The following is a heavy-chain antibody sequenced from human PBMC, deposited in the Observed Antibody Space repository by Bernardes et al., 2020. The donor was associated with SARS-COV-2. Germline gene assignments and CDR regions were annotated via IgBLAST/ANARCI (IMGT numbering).Heavy chain of an antibody. Sequence: ESLKLSFKGSGYSFTSYWIGWVRPMPGKGLEWMGLIYPGDSDTRYSPSFQGQVTISADKSISTAYLQWSSLKASDTAMYYCARRGGNSLLYYFDYWGQGTLVTVSS. CDR3: ARRGGNSLLYYFDY. CDR2: IYPGDSDT. J-gene: IGHJ4*02. CDR1: GYSFTSYW. V-gene: IGHV5-51*01. D-gene: IGHD2-21*02.